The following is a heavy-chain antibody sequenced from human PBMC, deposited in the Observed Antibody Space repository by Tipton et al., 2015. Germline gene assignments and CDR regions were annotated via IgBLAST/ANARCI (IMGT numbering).Heavy chain of an antibody. V-gene: IGHV3-11*01. CDR3: ARDPLGRSGWHSIFDS. CDR2: ISSRGATI. J-gene: IGHJ4*02. Sequence: SLRLSCTVSGFTFSDYYMSWIRHVPGKGLEWLAYISSRGATIYYTDSVKGRFTISRDNAKKSLYLQMNSLRAEDTAIYYCARDPLGRSGWHSIFDSWGQGTLVTVSS. D-gene: IGHD6-19*01. CDR1: GFTFSDYY.